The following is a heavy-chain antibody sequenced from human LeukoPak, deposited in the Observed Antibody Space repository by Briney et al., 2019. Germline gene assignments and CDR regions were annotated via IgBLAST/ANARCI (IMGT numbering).Heavy chain of an antibody. CDR2: IIPIFGTA. CDR1: GGTFSSYA. D-gene: IGHD3-16*01. CDR3: ARIVGGVIDY. J-gene: IGHJ4*02. Sequence: SVKVSCKASGGTFSSYAISWVRQAPGQGLEWMGGIIPIFGTANYAQKFEGRVTITTDESTSTAYMELSSLGSEDTAVYYCARIVGGVIDYWGQGTLVTVSS. V-gene: IGHV1-69*05.